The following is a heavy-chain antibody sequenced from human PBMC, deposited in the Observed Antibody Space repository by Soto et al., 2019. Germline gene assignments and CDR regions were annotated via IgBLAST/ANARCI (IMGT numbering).Heavy chain of an antibody. D-gene: IGHD1-26*01. CDR1: GFSVTTNY. CDR3: AKKPPSSIQGWAFGMDV. CDR2: TFTGGST. J-gene: IGHJ6*02. Sequence: EVQLVETGGGLIQPGGSLRLSCLASGFSVTTNYIIWVRQPPGKGLEWVSTTFTGGSTHYADSVKGRFSISRDNCKNTVYLQMNNLRVEDTAVYYCAKKPPSSIQGWAFGMDVWGQGTTVSVSS. V-gene: IGHV3-53*02.